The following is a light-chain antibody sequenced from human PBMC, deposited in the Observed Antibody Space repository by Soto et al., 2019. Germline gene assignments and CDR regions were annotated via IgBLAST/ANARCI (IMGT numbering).Light chain of an antibody. V-gene: IGKV3-20*01. CDR3: QQYGSSPWT. CDR2: GAS. Sequence: EIVLTQSPGTLSLSPGERATLSCRASQSVSSSYLAWYQQKPGQAPRPLIYGASSRAIGIPDRFSGSGAGKDYSLTISRLEPEDVAVYYCQQYGSSPWTFGQGTKVEIK. CDR1: QSVSSSY. J-gene: IGKJ1*01.